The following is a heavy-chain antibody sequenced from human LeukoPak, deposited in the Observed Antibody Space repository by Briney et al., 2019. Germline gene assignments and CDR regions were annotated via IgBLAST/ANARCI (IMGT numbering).Heavy chain of an antibody. CDR2: IRSKAYGGTT. CDR3: TRTTDHYYYYMDV. D-gene: IGHD4-17*01. Sequence: GGSLRLSCTASGFTFGDYAMSWLRQAPGKGLEWVGFIRSKAYGGTTEYAASVKGRFTISRDDSKSIAYLQMNSLKTEDTAVYYCTRTTDHYYYYMDVWGKGTTVTVSS. J-gene: IGHJ6*03. V-gene: IGHV3-49*03. CDR1: GFTFGDYA.